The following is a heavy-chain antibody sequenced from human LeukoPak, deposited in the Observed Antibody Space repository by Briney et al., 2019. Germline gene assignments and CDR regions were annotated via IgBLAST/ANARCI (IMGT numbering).Heavy chain of an antibody. V-gene: IGHV1-2*02. CDR3: ARVYGSGNYWGWFDS. D-gene: IGHD3-10*01. CDR2: INPNSGAT. J-gene: IGHJ5*01. Sequence: ASVKVSCNASGYTFTGYFIHWVRQAPGQGLEWMGWINPNSGATDYAQKFQGRITMTRDTPSNTAYMELSRLKSDATAVYYCARVYGSGNYWGWFDSWGQGTLVTVSS. CDR1: GYTFTGYF.